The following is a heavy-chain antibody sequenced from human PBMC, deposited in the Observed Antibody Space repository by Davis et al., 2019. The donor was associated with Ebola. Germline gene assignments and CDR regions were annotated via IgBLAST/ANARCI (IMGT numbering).Heavy chain of an antibody. CDR2: VSYDDSNK. V-gene: IGHV3-30-3*01. CDR3: ARSCSSTSCEYYFDY. J-gene: IGHJ4*02. CDR1: GFTFGYHS. D-gene: IGHD2-2*01. Sequence: GSLRLSCVASGFTFGYHSMHWVRQAPGRGLEWLAVVSYDDSNKFYADSVKGRFTISRDSAGNSLHLHMSSLTSGDTGVYYCARSCSSTSCEYYFDYWGQGTLVTVSS.